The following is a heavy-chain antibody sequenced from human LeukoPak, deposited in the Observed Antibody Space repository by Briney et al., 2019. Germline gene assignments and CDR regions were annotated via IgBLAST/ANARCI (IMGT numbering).Heavy chain of an antibody. J-gene: IGHJ5*02. D-gene: IGHD3-10*01. CDR1: GYTFTRYG. V-gene: IGHV1-18*01. CDR3: ARNYFDSGSYKLDP. Sequence: ASVKVSCKASGYTFTRYGLSWLRQAPGQGLEWMGWISSYNGNTNYAQKLQDRLTMTTDTSTSTAYMELRGLRSDDTAVYYCARNYFDSGSYKLDPWGQGTLVTVSS. CDR2: ISSYNGNT.